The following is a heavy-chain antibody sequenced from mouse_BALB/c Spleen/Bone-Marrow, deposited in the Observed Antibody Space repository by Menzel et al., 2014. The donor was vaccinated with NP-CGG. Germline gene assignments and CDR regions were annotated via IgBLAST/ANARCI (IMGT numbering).Heavy chain of an antibody. CDR3: ASYRYGWYFDV. CDR2: IDPANGNT. D-gene: IGHD2-14*01. J-gene: IGHJ1*01. CDR1: GFNIKDTY. Sequence: EVKLVESGAELVKPGASVKLSCTASGFNIKDTYMHWVKQRPEQGLEWIGRIDPANGNTKYDPKFQGKATITADTSSNTAYLQLSSLTSEDTAVYCCASYRYGWYFDVWGAGTTVTVSS. V-gene: IGHV14-3*02.